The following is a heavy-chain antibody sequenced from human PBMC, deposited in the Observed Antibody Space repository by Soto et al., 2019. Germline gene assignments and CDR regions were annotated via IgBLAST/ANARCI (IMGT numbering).Heavy chain of an antibody. Sequence: KSSETLSLTCAVYGGSFSGYYWSWIRQPPGKGLEWIGEINHSGSTNYNPSLKSRVTISVDTSKNQFSLKLSSVAAADTAVYYCARGVVITIVLMVYAKVWFDPWGQGTLVTVSS. J-gene: IGHJ5*02. CDR2: INHSGST. D-gene: IGHD2-8*01. CDR3: ARGVVITIVLMVYAKVWFDP. CDR1: GGSFSGYY. V-gene: IGHV4-34*01.